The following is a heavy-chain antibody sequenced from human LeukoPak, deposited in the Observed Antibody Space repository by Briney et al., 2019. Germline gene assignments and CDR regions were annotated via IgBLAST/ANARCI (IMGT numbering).Heavy chain of an antibody. CDR2: ISCDGSNK. CDR1: GFTFSSYA. CDR3: ARDKVEEADTAMVGLYGMDV. V-gene: IGHV3-30*04. D-gene: IGHD5-18*01. Sequence: PGGSLRLSCAASGFTFSSYAMHWVRQAPGKGLEWVAVISCDGSNKYYADSVKGRFTISRDNSKNTLYLQMNSLRAEDTAVYYCARDKVEEADTAMVGLYGMDVWGQGTTVTVSS. J-gene: IGHJ6*02.